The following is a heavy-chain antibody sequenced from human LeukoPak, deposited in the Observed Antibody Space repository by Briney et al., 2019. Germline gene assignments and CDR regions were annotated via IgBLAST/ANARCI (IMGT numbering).Heavy chain of an antibody. CDR2: ITSSSSYI. CDR1: GFTFSSYS. D-gene: IGHD3-10*01. J-gene: IGHJ4*02. CDR3: ASHGGFTMVRGVTAY. Sequence: RAGGSLRLSCAASGFTFSSYSMNWVRQAPGKGLEWVSFITSSSSYIYYADSVKGRFTISRDNAKNSLYLQMNSLRAEDTAVYYCASHGGFTMVRGVTAYWGQGTLVTVSS. V-gene: IGHV3-21*01.